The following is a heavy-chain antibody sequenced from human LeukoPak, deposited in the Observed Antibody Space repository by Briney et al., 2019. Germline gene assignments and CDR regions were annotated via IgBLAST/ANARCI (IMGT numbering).Heavy chain of an antibody. CDR3: ARDYYGDYYFDS. D-gene: IGHD4-17*01. CDR1: GFTFSSYS. Sequence: PGGSLRLSCAASGFTFSSYSMNWVRQAPGKGLEWVSDIDSRSSTIDYAHSVKGRFTISRDNAKNSLYLQMYSLRDEDTAVYYCARDYYGDYYFDSWGQGTLVTVSS. J-gene: IGHJ4*02. V-gene: IGHV3-48*02. CDR2: IDSRSSTI.